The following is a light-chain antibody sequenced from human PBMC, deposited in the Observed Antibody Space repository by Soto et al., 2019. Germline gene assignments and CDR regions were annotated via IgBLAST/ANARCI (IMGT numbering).Light chain of an antibody. Sequence: DIVMTQSPDSLAVSLGERATINCKCSQSVLYSSNNRNYLAWYQQKPGQPPKLLIYWASARESGVPDRFSGSGSGTDFTLTISSLQAEDVAVYYCQQYYSTPDTFGQGTKLEIK. V-gene: IGKV4-1*01. CDR3: QQYYSTPDT. CDR1: QSVLYSSNNRNY. CDR2: WAS. J-gene: IGKJ2*01.